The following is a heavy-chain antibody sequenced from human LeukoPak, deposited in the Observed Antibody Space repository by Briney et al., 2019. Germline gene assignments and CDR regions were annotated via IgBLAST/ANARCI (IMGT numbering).Heavy chain of an antibody. CDR1: GGSISSYY. CDR2: IYYSGST. V-gene: IGHV4-59*03. D-gene: IGHD3-22*01. Sequence: SETLSLTCTVSGGSISSYYWSWIRQPPGKGLEWIGYIYYSGSTNYNPSLKSRVTISIDTSKNQFSMKLTSLTAADTAVYYCAANPGHSSGFPDCWGQGILVTVSS. J-gene: IGHJ4*02. CDR3: AANPGHSSGFPDC.